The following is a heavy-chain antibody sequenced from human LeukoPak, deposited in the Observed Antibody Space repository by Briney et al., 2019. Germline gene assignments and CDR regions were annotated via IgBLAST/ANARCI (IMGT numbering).Heavy chain of an antibody. D-gene: IGHD3-9*01. Sequence: ASVKVSCKASGYTFTSYDINWVRQATGQGLEWMGWMNPNSGNTGYAQKFQGRVTMTRNTSISTAYMELSSLRSEDTAVYYCARGLDVLRYFDWLSHHDAFDIWGQGTMVTVSS. J-gene: IGHJ3*02. V-gene: IGHV1-8*01. CDR3: ARGLDVLRYFDWLSHHDAFDI. CDR2: MNPNSGNT. CDR1: GYTFTSYD.